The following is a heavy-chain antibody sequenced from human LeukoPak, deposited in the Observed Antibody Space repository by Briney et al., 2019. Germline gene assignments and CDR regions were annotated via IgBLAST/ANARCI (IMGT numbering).Heavy chain of an antibody. CDR3: ARVPGYDPPV. D-gene: IGHD5-12*01. CDR2: IYYSGST. J-gene: IGHJ6*02. CDR1: GGSISSYY. V-gene: IGHV4-59*01. Sequence: SETLSLTCTVSGGSISSYYWSWIRQPPGKGLEWIGYIYYSGSTNYKPSLKSRVTISVDTSKNQFSLKLSSVTAADTAVYYGARVPGYDPPVWGQGTTVTVSS.